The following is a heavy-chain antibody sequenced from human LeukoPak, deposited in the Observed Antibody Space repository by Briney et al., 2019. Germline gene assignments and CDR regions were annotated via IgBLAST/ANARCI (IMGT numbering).Heavy chain of an antibody. D-gene: IGHD6-19*01. CDR1: GYTFTSYG. J-gene: IGHJ4*02. V-gene: IGHV1-18*01. CDR2: ISAYNGNT. Sequence: ASVKVSCKASGYTFTSYGISWVRQAPGQGLEWMGWISAYNGNTNYAQKLQGRVTMTTDTSTSTAYIELRSLRSDDTAVYYCAREGGIAVAEGPDYWGQGTLVTVSS. CDR3: AREGGIAVAEGPDY.